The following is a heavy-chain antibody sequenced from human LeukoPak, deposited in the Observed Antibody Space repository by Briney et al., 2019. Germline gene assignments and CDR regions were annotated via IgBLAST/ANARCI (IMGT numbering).Heavy chain of an antibody. V-gene: IGHV4-61*02. CDR2: IYTSGST. J-gene: IGHJ4*02. Sequence: SQTLSLTCTVSGGSISSGSYYWSWIRQPAGKGLEWIGRIYTSGSTNYNPSLKSRVTISVDTSKNQFSLKLSSVTAADTAVYYCARARYGDGYNLAFDYWGQGTLVTVSS. D-gene: IGHD5-24*01. CDR1: GGSISSGSYY. CDR3: ARARYGDGYNLAFDY.